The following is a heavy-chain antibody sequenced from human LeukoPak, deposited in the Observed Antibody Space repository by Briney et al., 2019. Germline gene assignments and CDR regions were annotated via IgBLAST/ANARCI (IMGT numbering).Heavy chain of an antibody. CDR3: ATYSILNAREFRY. J-gene: IGHJ1*01. Sequence: GSLRLSCAASGFTFRSYSMNWVRQAPGKGLEWVSAIDPSSTYIYYADSVKGRFTISRDNAKNSVYLQMNSLGADGTAVYYCATYSILNAREFRYWGQGTLVTVTS. CDR1: GFTFRSYS. V-gene: IGHV3-21*01. CDR2: IDPSSTYI. D-gene: IGHD4-11*01.